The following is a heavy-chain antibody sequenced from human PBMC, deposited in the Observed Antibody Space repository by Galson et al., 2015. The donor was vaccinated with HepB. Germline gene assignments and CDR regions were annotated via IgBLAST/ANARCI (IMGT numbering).Heavy chain of an antibody. V-gene: IGHV3-74*01. Sequence: SLRLSCAGSGFNFSDYWMHWVRQVPGKGLVWVSLISSDGSIASYAESVRGRFTISRDNSKHTLYLEMNSLRVEDTALYYCARLRGRDSGGIYYEAYDYWGQGTLVTVPS. CDR2: ISSDGSIA. CDR1: GFNFSDYW. J-gene: IGHJ4*02. CDR3: ARLRGRDSGGIYYEAYDY. D-gene: IGHD2-15*01.